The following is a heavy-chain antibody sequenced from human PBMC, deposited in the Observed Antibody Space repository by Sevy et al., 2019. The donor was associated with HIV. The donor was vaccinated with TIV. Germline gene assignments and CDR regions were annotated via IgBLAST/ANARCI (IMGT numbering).Heavy chain of an antibody. D-gene: IGHD6-19*01. CDR1: GITFSTYG. CDR3: ARENIAVAGIGYYFDH. J-gene: IGHJ4*02. V-gene: IGHV3-33*08. CDR2: IWYDGSNK. Sequence: GGSLRLSCVGSGITFSTYGMHWVRQAPGKGLEWVAVIWYDGSNKEYVDSVKGRFTISRDNSKDTLYLQMNSLRAEDTAVYYCARENIAVAGIGYYFDHWGQGTLVTVSS.